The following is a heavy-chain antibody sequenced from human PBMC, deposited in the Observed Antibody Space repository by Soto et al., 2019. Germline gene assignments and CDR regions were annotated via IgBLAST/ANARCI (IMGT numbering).Heavy chain of an antibody. CDR2: IYYSGST. CDR3: ASDCGSSCSGFYYYYYGMDV. Sequence: SETLSLTCTVSGGSISSGDYYWSWIRQPPGKGLEWIGYIYYSGSTYYNPSLKSRVTIPVDTSKNQFSLKLSSVTAADTAVYYCASDCGSSCSGFYYYYYGMDVWGQGTTVTVSS. CDR1: GGSISSGDYY. J-gene: IGHJ6*02. V-gene: IGHV4-30-4*01. D-gene: IGHD6-13*01.